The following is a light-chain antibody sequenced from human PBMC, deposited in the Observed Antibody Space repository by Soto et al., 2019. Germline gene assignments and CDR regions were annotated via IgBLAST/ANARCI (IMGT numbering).Light chain of an antibody. V-gene: IGLV2-14*03. J-gene: IGLJ2*01. CDR3: RSYTLNSTPV. CDR2: DVT. Sequence: QSALTQPASVSGSPGQSITISCTGTISDVGGYKYVSWYQHHPGKAPKLMIYDVTDRPSGVSNRFSGSKSGNTASLTISGFQAEDGADYYCRSYTLNSTPVFGGGTKLTVL. CDR1: ISDVGGYKY.